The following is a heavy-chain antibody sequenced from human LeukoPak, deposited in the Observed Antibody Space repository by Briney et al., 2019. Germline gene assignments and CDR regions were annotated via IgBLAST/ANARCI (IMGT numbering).Heavy chain of an antibody. CDR1: GYSFTSYW. Sequence: GESLKISCKGSGYSFTSYWIGWVRQMPGKGLEWMGIIYPGDSDTRYSPSLQGQVTISADKSISTAYLQWSSLKASDTAMYYCARHRGTMYSSSWYWFDPWGQGTLVTVSS. V-gene: IGHV5-51*01. J-gene: IGHJ5*02. CDR2: IYPGDSDT. D-gene: IGHD6-13*01. CDR3: ARHRGTMYSSSWYWFDP.